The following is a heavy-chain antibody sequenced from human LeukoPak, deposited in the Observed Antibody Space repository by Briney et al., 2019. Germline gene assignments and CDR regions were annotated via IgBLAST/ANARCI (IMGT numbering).Heavy chain of an antibody. CDR2: IYYSGST. V-gene: IGHV4-31*03. D-gene: IGHD3-3*01. J-gene: IGHJ4*02. Sequence: SSETLSLTCTVSGGSISSGGYYWSWIRQHPGKGLEWIGYIYYSGSTYYNPSLKSRVTISVDTSKNQFSLKLSSVTAADTVVYYCARDLSLYDFWSGYYTGYFDYWGQGTLVTVSS. CDR3: ARDLSLYDFWSGYYTGYFDY. CDR1: GGSISSGGYY.